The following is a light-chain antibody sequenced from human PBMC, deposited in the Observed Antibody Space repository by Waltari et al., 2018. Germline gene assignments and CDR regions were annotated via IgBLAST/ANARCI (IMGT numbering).Light chain of an antibody. Sequence: DIQMTQSPSSLSASVGDRVTITCRTSQSISNFLNWYQQKPGKAPKLLLSATSTLQTGVPSRFSGSGSGTDFSLNISSLQPEDFATYYCQQSYSIPISFGPGTEVEIK. CDR1: QSISNF. J-gene: IGKJ3*01. CDR3: QQSYSIPIS. CDR2: ATS. V-gene: IGKV1-39*01.